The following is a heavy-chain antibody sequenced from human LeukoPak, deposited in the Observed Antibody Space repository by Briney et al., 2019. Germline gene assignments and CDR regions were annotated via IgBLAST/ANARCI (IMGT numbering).Heavy chain of an antibody. Sequence: GESLKLSSEASGCRFIIYELHWVRDGIEEGLESVSAIGTVGDTYYPVSVKGRFTISREDAKNSLYLKMSSLRAGDTAVYYCVRDLTGENAFDIWGQGTMVTVSS. D-gene: IGHD3-16*01. J-gene: IGHJ3*02. CDR1: GCRFIIYE. CDR3: VRDLTGENAFDI. CDR2: IGTVGDT. V-gene: IGHV3-13*01.